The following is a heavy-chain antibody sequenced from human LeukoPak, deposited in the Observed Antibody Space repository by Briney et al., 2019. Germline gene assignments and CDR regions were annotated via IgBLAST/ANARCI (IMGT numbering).Heavy chain of an antibody. Sequence: PGGSLRLSCAASGFTFSGSAMHWVRQASGKGLEWVGRIRSKANSYATAYAASVNGRFTVSRDDSKNTAYLQMNSLKTEDTAVYYCARGAMPHANWFDPWGQGTLVTVSS. CDR2: IRSKANSYAT. V-gene: IGHV3-73*01. D-gene: IGHD2-2*01. J-gene: IGHJ5*02. CDR3: ARGAMPHANWFDP. CDR1: GFTFSGSA.